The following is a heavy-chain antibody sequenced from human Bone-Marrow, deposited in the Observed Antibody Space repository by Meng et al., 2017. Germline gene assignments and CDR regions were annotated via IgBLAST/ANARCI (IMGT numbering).Heavy chain of an antibody. V-gene: IGHV3-15*01. J-gene: IGHJ4*02. Sequence: VELGGAGGGLVKPGGSLRLSCVASGGTFRNFWMTWVRQAPGKGLEWVGHIKRETDGGTAEYAAPVKGRFSISRDDSKNTLYLQMNSLKTEDTAVYYCVGDFLGNWGQGTLVTVSS. D-gene: IGHD3-16*01. CDR1: GGTFRNFW. CDR2: IKRETDGGTA. CDR3: VGDFLGN.